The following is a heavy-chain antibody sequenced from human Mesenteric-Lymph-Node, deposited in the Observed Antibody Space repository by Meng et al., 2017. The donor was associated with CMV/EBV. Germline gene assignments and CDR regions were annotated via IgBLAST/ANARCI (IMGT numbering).Heavy chain of an antibody. Sequence: CASAGFTFSSYGMHWFRQAPGKGLEWVAVIWYDGSNKYYADSVKGRFTISRDNSKTTLYLQMNSLRAEDTAVYYCARSRGYSYGYCLWGQGTLVTVSS. D-gene: IGHD5-18*01. CDR1: GFTFSSYG. CDR3: ARSRGYSYGYCL. V-gene: IGHV3-33*01. CDR2: IWYDGSNK. J-gene: IGHJ4*02.